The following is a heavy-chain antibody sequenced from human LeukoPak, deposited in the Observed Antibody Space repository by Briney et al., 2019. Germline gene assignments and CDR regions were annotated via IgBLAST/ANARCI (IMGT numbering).Heavy chain of an antibody. J-gene: IGHJ4*02. CDR1: GFTLSSYA. V-gene: IGHV3-49*04. CDR2: IRSKAYGGTT. D-gene: IGHD4-17*01. Sequence: PGGSLRLSCAASGFTLSSYAMSWVRQAPGKGLEWVGFIRSKAYGGTTEYAASVKGRFTISRDDSKSIAYLQMNSLKTEDTAVYYCTRVPTTVTIFDYWGQGTLVTVSS. CDR3: TRVPTTVTIFDY.